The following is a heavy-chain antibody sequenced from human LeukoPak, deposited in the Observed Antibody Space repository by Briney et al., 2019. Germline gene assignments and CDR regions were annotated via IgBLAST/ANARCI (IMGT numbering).Heavy chain of an antibody. V-gene: IGHV3-11*06. D-gene: IGHD3-22*01. CDR1: GFTFSSYA. CDR2: ISSSSSYT. Sequence: GGSLRLSCAASGFTFSSYAMSWIRQAPGKGLEWVSYISSSSSYTNYADPVKGRFTIPRDNAKNSLYLQMNSLRAEDTAVYYCARVGYYDSSGYRAFDIWGQGTMVTVSS. J-gene: IGHJ3*02. CDR3: ARVGYYDSSGYRAFDI.